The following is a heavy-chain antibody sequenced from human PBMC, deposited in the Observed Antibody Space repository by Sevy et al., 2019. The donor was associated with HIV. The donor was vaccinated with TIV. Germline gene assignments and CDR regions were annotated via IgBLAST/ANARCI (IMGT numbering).Heavy chain of an antibody. CDR1: GFTVSSNY. CDR2: IYSDDST. Sequence: GGSLRLSCAASGFTVSSNYMSWVRQAPGKGLEWVSVIYSDDSTYYADSVKGRFTISRDNSKNTLYLQMNSLRAEDTAVYYCATGIAAAGHSFDYWGQGTLVTFSS. V-gene: IGHV3-53*01. J-gene: IGHJ4*02. CDR3: ATGIAAAGHSFDY. D-gene: IGHD6-13*01.